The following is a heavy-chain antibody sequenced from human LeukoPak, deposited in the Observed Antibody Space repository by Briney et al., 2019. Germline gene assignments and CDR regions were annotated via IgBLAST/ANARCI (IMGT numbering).Heavy chain of an antibody. CDR2: IYSGGST. V-gene: IGHV3-53*01. J-gene: IGHJ4*02. Sequence: GGSLRLSCAASGFTVSSNYMSWVRQAPGKGLEWVSVIYSGGSTYYADSVKGRFTISRDNSKNTLYLQMNSLRAEDTAVYYCARAYCSGGSCYSALDYWGQGTLVTVSS. CDR3: ARAYCSGGSCYSALDY. D-gene: IGHD2-15*01. CDR1: GFTVSSNY.